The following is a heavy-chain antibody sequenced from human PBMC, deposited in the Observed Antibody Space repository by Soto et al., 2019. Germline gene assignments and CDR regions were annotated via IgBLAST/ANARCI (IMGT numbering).Heavy chain of an antibody. CDR1: GFPFRSFW. D-gene: IGHD3-10*01. Sequence: EVQLVESGGGVVQPGGSLRLSCAASGFPFRSFWMHWVRQAPGKGLVWVARIHSDGSATTYADSVKGRFTISRDNTKNTVSRQMNSPRVEDTDVYYCARGGAGCFDYWGQGALVTVSS. J-gene: IGHJ4*02. CDR2: IHSDGSAT. CDR3: ARGGAGCFDY. V-gene: IGHV3-74*01.